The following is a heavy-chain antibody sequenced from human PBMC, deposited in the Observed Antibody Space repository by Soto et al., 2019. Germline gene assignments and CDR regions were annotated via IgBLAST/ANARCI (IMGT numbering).Heavy chain of an antibody. Sequence: GGSLRLSCAASGFTFSSYGMHWVRQAPGKGLEWVAIIWYDGSNKYYIDSVKGRFTISRDNSKNTLYLQMNSLRAEDTAVYYCARAQYCSSTSCYSYYSYYMDVWGKGTTVTVSS. D-gene: IGHD2-2*01. V-gene: IGHV3-33*01. CDR3: ARAQYCSSTSCYSYYSYYMDV. CDR1: GFTFSSYG. CDR2: IWYDGSNK. J-gene: IGHJ6*03.